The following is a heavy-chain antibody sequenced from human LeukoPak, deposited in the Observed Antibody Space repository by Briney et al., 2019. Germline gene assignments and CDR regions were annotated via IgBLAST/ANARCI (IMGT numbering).Heavy chain of an antibody. CDR2: INYRGHT. CDR3: ARVQWDTSGYYLGY. J-gene: IGHJ4*02. CDR1: GGSINSYY. D-gene: IGHD3-22*01. Sequence: SETLSLTCSVSGGSINSYYWSWIRQPPGQGLEWIGYINYRGHTNYNPSLESRVTMSVDTSKNQFSLKLSSVTAADTAVYYCARVQWDTSGYYLGYWGQGTPLTVSS. V-gene: IGHV4-59*01.